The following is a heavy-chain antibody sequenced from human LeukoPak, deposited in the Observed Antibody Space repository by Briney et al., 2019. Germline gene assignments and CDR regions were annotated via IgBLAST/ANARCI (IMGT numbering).Heavy chain of an antibody. Sequence: ASVKVSCKASGGTFSSYAISWVRQAPGQGLEWMGGIIPIFGTANYAQKFQGRVTITADESTSAAYMELSSLRSEDTAVYCCASLLRFGPFDPWGQGTLVTVSS. CDR1: GGTFSSYA. CDR2: IIPIFGTA. D-gene: IGHD3-3*01. CDR3: ASLLRFGPFDP. V-gene: IGHV1-69*13. J-gene: IGHJ5*02.